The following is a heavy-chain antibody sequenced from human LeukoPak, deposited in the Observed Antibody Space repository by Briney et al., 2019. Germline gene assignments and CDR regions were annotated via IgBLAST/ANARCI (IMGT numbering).Heavy chain of an antibody. CDR2: IIPIFGTA. CDR1: GGTFNSYT. Sequence: SVKVSCKASGGTFNSYTITWVRQAPGQGLEWMGGIIPIFGTAIYAQKFQGRVTITTDESTTTAYMELSSLRSEDTAVYYCARGGAGYCSRTTCPMQDNYYYYYMDVWGKGTTVTVSS. J-gene: IGHJ6*03. V-gene: IGHV1-69*05. CDR3: ARGGAGYCSRTTCPMQDNYYYYYMDV. D-gene: IGHD2-2*01.